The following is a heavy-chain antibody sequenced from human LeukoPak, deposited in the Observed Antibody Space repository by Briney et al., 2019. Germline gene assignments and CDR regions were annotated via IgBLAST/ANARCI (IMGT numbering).Heavy chain of an antibody. Sequence: QSGGSLRLSCAASGFTFGDYGMSWVRQAPGKGLEWVSGINWNGGSTGYADSVKGRFTISRDNAKNSLYLQMNSLRAEDTAVYYCARAYSGRYGLGYYYMDVWGKGTTVTISS. CDR1: GFTFGDYG. J-gene: IGHJ6*03. D-gene: IGHD1-26*01. CDR2: INWNGGST. CDR3: ARAYSGRYGLGYYYMDV. V-gene: IGHV3-20*04.